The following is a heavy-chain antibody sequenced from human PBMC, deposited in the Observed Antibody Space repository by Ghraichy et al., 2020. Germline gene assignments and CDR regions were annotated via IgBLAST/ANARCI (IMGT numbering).Heavy chain of an antibody. CDR3: ARDNPDY. J-gene: IGHJ4*02. CDR2: ITGDGTAT. Sequence: GESLNISCAASGFTFSDFWMHWVRQAPGKGLVWLARITGDGTATYYADSVKGRITVSRDNGKNTVYLQVHSLRTEDTALYYCARDNPDYWGQGTLVTVSS. V-gene: IGHV3-74*01. CDR1: GFTFSDFW.